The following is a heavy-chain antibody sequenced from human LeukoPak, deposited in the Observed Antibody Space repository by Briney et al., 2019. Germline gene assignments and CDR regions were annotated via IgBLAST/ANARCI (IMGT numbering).Heavy chain of an antibody. D-gene: IGHD6-6*01. CDR2: INHSGST. CDR1: GGSFSGYY. V-gene: IGHV4-34*01. Sequence: SETLSLTCAVYGGSFSGYYWSWIRQPPGKGLEWIGEINHSGSTNYNPSLKSRVTISVDTSENQFSLKLSSVTAADTAVYYCARVHRIAARSRYYFDYWGQGTLVTVSS. CDR3: ARVHRIAARSRYYFDY. J-gene: IGHJ4*02.